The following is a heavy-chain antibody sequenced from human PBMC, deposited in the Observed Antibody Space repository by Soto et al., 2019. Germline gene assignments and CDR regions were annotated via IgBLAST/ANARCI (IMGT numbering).Heavy chain of an antibody. J-gene: IGHJ5*02. V-gene: IGHV1-2*04. D-gene: IGHD2-2*01. Sequence: ASVKVSCKASGYTFTGYYMHWVRQAPGQGLEWMGWINPSSGGTNYAQKFQGWVTMTRDTSISTAYMELSRLRSDDTAVYYCAREQDYCSSTSCYAPIDPWGQGTLVTVAS. CDR1: GYTFTGYY. CDR2: INPSSGGT. CDR3: AREQDYCSSTSCYAPIDP.